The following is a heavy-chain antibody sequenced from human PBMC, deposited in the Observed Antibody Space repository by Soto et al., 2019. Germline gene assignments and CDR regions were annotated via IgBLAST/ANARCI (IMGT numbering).Heavy chain of an antibody. CDR2: ISSSGSTI. J-gene: IGHJ6*02. CDR1: GFTFSDYY. Sequence: GGSLRLSCAASGFTFSDYYMSWIRQAPGKGLEWVSYISSSGSTIYYADSVKGRFTISRDNAKNSLYLQMNSLRAEDTAVYYCARRGYSGSYFTWAGGMDVWGRGTTVTVS. CDR3: ARRGYSGSYFTWAGGMDV. D-gene: IGHD1-26*01. V-gene: IGHV3-11*04.